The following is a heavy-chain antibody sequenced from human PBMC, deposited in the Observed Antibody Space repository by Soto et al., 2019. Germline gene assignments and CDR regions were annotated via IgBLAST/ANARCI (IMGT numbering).Heavy chain of an antibody. CDR3: AREGSYSAYNFAHGIQLWSFDF. V-gene: IGHV4-4*07. CDR1: GGSINTFY. Sequence: PSETLSLTCTDSGGSINTFYWSWVRQPARKGLEWIGRIFSSGSTSFNPSLESRVAMSVDTSKNHFSLNLSSVTAADMAVYYCAREGSYSAYNFAHGIQLWSFDFWGQGALVTVSS. D-gene: IGHD5-12*01. CDR2: IFSSGST. J-gene: IGHJ4*02.